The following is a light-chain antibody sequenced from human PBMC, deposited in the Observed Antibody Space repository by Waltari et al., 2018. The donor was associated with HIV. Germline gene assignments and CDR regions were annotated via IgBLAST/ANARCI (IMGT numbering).Light chain of an antibody. CDR2: TNN. V-gene: IGLV1-44*01. CDR1: RSNIGSNA. J-gene: IGLJ3*02. CDR3: AAWDASLNNWV. Sequence: QSVLTQPPSASGTPGQRVTISCSGSRSNIGSNAVNWYQHFPGKAPKLLIHTNNQRTSGVPDRFSGSNSGTSASLAISGLQSEDEADYYCAAWDASLNNWVFGGGTKLTVL.